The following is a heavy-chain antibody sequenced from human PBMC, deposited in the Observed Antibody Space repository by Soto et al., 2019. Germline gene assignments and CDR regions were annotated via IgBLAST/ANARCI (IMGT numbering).Heavy chain of an antibody. CDR2: IGGSGAKI. D-gene: IGHD5-12*01. V-gene: IGHV3-23*01. J-gene: IGHJ4*02. CDR1: GFTFSSYA. Sequence: EVQLLESGGDLVQPGGSLRLSCAASGFTFSSYAMSWVRQAPGKGLEWVSTIGGSGAKINAADSVKGRFTISRDNLQNTLYLRMNSLRAEDTAVYYCAKHRGENSGYRFEYWGQGTLVTVSS. CDR3: AKHRGENSGYRFEY.